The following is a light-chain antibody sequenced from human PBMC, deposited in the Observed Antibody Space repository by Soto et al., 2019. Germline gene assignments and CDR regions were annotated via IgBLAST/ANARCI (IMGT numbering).Light chain of an antibody. J-gene: IGLJ7*01. CDR1: SSNIGSNT. CDR3: SAVDDSLNGVV. Sequence: QSVLTQPPSASGTPGQRVTISCSGSSSNIGSNTVNWYQQLPGTAPKLLIYSSIQRPSGVPNRFSGSRSGTSASLAIDGLQSEDEAVYYCSAVDDSLNGVVFGGGTQLTVL. CDR2: SSI. V-gene: IGLV1-44*01.